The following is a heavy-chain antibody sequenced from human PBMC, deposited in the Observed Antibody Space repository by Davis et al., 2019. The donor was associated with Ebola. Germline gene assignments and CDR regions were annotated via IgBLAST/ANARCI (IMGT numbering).Heavy chain of an antibody. CDR3: VPGTWI. D-gene: IGHD5-18*01. V-gene: IGHV3-48*03. Sequence: PGGSLRLSCAVSGITFSRYAMHWVRQAPGKGLEWVSTISDSGTSTYYTDSVKGRFTISRDNAKNSLYLQMNTLRVEATAIYYCVPGTWIRGQGTLVTVSS. CDR1: GITFSRYA. CDR2: ISDSGTST. J-gene: IGHJ4*02.